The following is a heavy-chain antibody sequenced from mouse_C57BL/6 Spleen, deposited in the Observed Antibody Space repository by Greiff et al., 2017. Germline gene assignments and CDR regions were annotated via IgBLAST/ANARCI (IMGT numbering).Heavy chain of an antibody. CDR3: ARDSYGRAMDY. J-gene: IGHJ4*01. D-gene: IGHD1-1*01. CDR2: ISYDGSN. CDR1: GYSITSGYY. Sequence: EVKLVESGPGLVKPSQSLSLTCSVTGYSITSGYYWNWIRQFPGNKLEWMGYISYDGSNNYNPSLKNRISITRDTSKNQFFLKLNSVTTEDTATYYCARDSYGRAMDYWGQGTSVTVSS. V-gene: IGHV3-6*01.